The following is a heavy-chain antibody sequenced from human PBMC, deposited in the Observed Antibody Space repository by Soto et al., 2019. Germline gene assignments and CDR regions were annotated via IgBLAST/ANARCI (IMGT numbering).Heavy chain of an antibody. CDR2: IWYDGSNK. CDR1: GFTFSSYG. Sequence: PGGSLRLSCAASGFTFSSYGMHWVRQAPGKGLEWVAVIWYDGSNKYYADSVKGRFTISRDNSKNTLYLQMNSLRAEDTAVYYCARDRVYSSSWYDNYYYGMDVWGQGTTVTVSS. CDR3: ARDRVYSSSWYDNYYYGMDV. V-gene: IGHV3-33*01. D-gene: IGHD6-13*01. J-gene: IGHJ6*02.